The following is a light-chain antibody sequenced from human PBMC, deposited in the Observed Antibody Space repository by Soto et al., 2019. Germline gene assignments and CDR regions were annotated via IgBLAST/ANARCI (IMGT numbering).Light chain of an antibody. CDR2: AAS. J-gene: IGKJ3*01. Sequence: DIQMTQSPSSLSASVGDRVTITCRASQSINNYLNWYQQKPGKAPELLIYAASHLQSGVPSRLSGSGSGTDFTLTISSLQPEDFATYYCQQSFSTLTFGPGTKVDIQ. CDR3: QQSFSTLT. CDR1: QSINNY. V-gene: IGKV1-39*01.